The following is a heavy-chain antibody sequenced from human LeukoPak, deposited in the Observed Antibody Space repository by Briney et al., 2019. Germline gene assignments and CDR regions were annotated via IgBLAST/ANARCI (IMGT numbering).Heavy chain of an antibody. V-gene: IGHV1-69*04. D-gene: IGHD6-13*01. CDR3: ARGKYSSSDY. CDR2: IIPILGIA. J-gene: IGHJ4*02. Sequence: ASVKVSCKASGGTFSSYAISWVRQAPGQGLEWMGRIIPILGIANYAQKFQGRVTITAVKSTSTAYMELSSLRSEDTAVYYCARGKYSSSDYWGQGTLVTVSS. CDR1: GGTFSSYA.